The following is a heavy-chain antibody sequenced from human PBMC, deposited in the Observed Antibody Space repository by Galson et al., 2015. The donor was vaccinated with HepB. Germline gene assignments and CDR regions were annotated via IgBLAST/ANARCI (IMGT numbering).Heavy chain of an antibody. CDR2: IYWDDDK. CDR3: AHRLRADAFDV. J-gene: IGHJ3*01. V-gene: IGHV2-5*02. CDR1: GFSLRTGVEG. Sequence: PALVKPTQTLTLTCSFSGFSLRTGVEGVSWFRQPPGKALEWLALIYWDDDKRYSPSLKNRLTITKDTSKKQVVLKMTNTGPGDTAKYFCAHRLRADAFDVWGQGTVVTVSS.